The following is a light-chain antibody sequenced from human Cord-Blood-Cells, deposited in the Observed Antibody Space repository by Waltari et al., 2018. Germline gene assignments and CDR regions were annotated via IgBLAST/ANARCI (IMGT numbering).Light chain of an antibody. CDR2: EVS. V-gene: IGLV2-8*01. CDR3: SSYAGSNNRV. CDR1: SSDVGGYNY. J-gene: IGLJ3*02. Sequence: QSALTQPPSASGSPGQSVTISCTGTSSDVGGYNYVSWYQQHPGKAPKLIIYEVSKRPSGVPDRFSGSKSGNTASLTVSGLQAEDEAEYYCSSYAGSNNRVFGGGTKLTVL.